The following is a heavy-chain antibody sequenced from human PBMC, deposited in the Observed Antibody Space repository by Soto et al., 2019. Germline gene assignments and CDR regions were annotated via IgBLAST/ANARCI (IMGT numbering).Heavy chain of an antibody. CDR3: AKNGIGSSGWYDNYIDD. D-gene: IGHD6-19*01. CDR1: GGTFSSYA. V-gene: IGHV1-69*13. CDR2: IIPIFGTA. J-gene: IGHJ4*02. Sequence: SVKVSCKASGGTFSSYAISWVRQAPGQGLEWMGGIIPIFGTANYAQKFQGRVTITADESTSTAYMELSSLRSEDTAVYYCAKNGIGSSGWYDNYIDDWGQGTTVTVSS.